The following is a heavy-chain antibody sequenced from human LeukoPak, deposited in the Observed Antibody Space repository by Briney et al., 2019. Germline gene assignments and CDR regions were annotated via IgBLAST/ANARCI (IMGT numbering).Heavy chain of an antibody. D-gene: IGHD6-19*01. J-gene: IGHJ4*02. CDR2: IKQDGSEK. Sequence: PGGSLTLSCAASGFTFSSYAMSWVRQAPGKGLEWVANIKQDGSEKYYVDSVKGRFTISRDNAKNSLYLQMNSLRAEDTAVYYCARVFSSGWRTSFDYWGQGTLVTVSS. CDR1: GFTFSSYA. CDR3: ARVFSSGWRTSFDY. V-gene: IGHV3-7*01.